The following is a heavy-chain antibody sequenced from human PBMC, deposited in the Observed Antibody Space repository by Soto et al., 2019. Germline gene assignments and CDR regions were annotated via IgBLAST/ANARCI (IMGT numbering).Heavy chain of an antibody. CDR3: ARDKSRTIKRWLLSSVLVY. V-gene: IGHV1-18*01. CDR1: SYTFTSYG. J-gene: IGHJ4*02. Sequence: ASVKVSCTASSYTFTSYGISWVRQAPGEGLEWMGWISAYNGSRNYARKLQGRVTMTTDTSTSTAYMELSSLRSEETAVYYCARDKSRTIKRWLLSSVLVYGGQATLVTVS. D-gene: IGHD5-18*01. CDR2: ISAYNGSR.